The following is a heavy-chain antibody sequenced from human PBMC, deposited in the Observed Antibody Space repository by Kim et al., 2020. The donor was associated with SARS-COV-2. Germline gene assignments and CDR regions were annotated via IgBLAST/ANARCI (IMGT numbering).Heavy chain of an antibody. V-gene: IGHV3-23*01. CDR2: ISGSGGST. CDR3: AKDGAAIRRATSMDV. J-gene: IGHJ6*02. Sequence: GGSLRLSCAASGFTFSSYAMSWVRQAPGKGLEWVSAISGSGGSTYYADSVKGRFTISRDNSKNTLYLQMNSLRAEDTAVYYCAKDGAAIRRATSMDVWGQGTTVTVSS. D-gene: IGHD1-26*01. CDR1: GFTFSSYA.